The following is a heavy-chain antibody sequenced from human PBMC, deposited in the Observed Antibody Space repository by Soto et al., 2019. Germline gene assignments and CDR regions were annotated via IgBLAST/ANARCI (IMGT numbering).Heavy chain of an antibody. Sequence: QVQLVQSGAEVKKPGASVKASCKASGYTFTGYYMHWVRQAPGQGLEWMGWINPNSGGTNYAQKFQGRVTMTRDTSISTAYMELSRLRSDDTAVYYCARDPPRIAARPGRAFDIWGQGTMVTVSS. V-gene: IGHV1-2*02. CDR1: GYTFTGYY. CDR3: ARDPPRIAARPGRAFDI. CDR2: INPNSGGT. D-gene: IGHD6-6*01. J-gene: IGHJ3*02.